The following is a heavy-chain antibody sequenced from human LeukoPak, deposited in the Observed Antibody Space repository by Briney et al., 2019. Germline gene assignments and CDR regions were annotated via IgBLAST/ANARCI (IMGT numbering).Heavy chain of an antibody. CDR1: GGSIGTYY. Sequence: SETLSLTCSVSGGSIGTYYWSWIRQPAGKGLEWIGRIYTSGTTYYNPSLKSRVTMSVDTSMNQFSLKLSSVTAADTAVYYCASHYDSSGYLFDYWGQGTLVTVSS. D-gene: IGHD3-22*01. CDR3: ASHYDSSGYLFDY. V-gene: IGHV4-4*07. CDR2: IYTSGTT. J-gene: IGHJ4*02.